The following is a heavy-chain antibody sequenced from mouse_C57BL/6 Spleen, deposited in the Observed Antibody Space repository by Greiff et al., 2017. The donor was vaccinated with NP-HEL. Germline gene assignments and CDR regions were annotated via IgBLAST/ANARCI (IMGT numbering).Heavy chain of an antibody. V-gene: IGHV1-15*01. Sequence: VQLQQSGAELVRPGASVTLSCKASGYTFTDYEMHWVKQTPVHGLEWIGAIDPETGGTAYNQKFKGKAILTADKSSSTAYMELRSLTSEDSAVYYCTRPDGSYWYFDVWGTGTTVTVSS. CDR2: IDPETGGT. D-gene: IGHD2-3*01. J-gene: IGHJ1*03. CDR3: TRPDGSYWYFDV. CDR1: GYTFTDYE.